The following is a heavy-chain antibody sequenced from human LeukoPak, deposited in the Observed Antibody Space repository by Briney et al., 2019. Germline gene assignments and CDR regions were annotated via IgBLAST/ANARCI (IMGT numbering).Heavy chain of an antibody. CDR2: IYPGDSDT. CDR3: ARVNTGGYYYYGMDV. V-gene: IGHV5-51*01. D-gene: IGHD5-18*01. Sequence: GESLKISCKGFGYSFTNYWIAWVRQMPGRGLEWMGIIYPGDSDTKYSPSFQGQVTISGDKSINTAYLQWSSLKASDTAMYYCARVNTGGYYYYGMDVWGQGTTVTVS. CDR1: GYSFTNYW. J-gene: IGHJ6*02.